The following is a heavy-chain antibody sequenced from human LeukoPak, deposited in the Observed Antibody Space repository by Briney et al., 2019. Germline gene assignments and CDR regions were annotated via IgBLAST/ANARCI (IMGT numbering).Heavy chain of an antibody. Sequence: SETLSLTCTVSGGSISRYYWSWIRQPPGKRLEWIGYISDTGSTNYNPSLKSRVTISVDPSNNQFSLKLTSVTAADTAMYYCVRGGVQSYDCWGQGTLVTVSP. V-gene: IGHV4-59*01. CDR1: GGSISRYY. CDR2: ISDTGST. CDR3: VRGGVQSYDC. D-gene: IGHD1-26*01. J-gene: IGHJ4*02.